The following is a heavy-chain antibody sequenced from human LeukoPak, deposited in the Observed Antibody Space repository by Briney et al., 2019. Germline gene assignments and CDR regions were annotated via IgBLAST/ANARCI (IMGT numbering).Heavy chain of an antibody. CDR3: APGYDILTDYYRRGAFDY. Sequence: PGGSLRLSCAASGFTFSSYGMHWVRQAPGKGLEWVAFIRYDGSNKYYADSVKGRFTISRDNSKNTLYLQMNSLRAEDTAVYYCAPGYDILTDYYRRGAFDYWGQGTLVTVSS. J-gene: IGHJ4*02. CDR1: GFTFSSYG. D-gene: IGHD3-9*01. CDR2: IRYDGSNK. V-gene: IGHV3-30*02.